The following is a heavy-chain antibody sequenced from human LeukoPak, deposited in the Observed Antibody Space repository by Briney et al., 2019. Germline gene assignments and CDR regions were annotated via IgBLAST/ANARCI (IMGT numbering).Heavy chain of an antibody. D-gene: IGHD3-22*01. J-gene: IGHJ4*02. Sequence: SETLSLTCTVSGGSIRSSSYYWGWIRQPPGKGLEWIGSIYYTGRTYYNPSLKSRVTISVDTSKKQFSLKLSSVTAADTAVYYCARHFYYDSRGYQGLDYWGQGTLVTVSS. CDR1: GGSIRSSSYY. CDR3: ARHFYYDSRGYQGLDY. V-gene: IGHV4-39*01. CDR2: IYYTGRT.